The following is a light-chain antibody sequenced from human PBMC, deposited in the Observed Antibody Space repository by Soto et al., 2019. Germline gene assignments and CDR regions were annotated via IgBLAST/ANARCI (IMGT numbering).Light chain of an antibody. V-gene: IGKV3-20*01. Sequence: EIVLTQSPGTLSLSPGERATLSCGASQTVTSAHLAWYQQKPGQAPRLIIYRASIRATGIPDRFSGSGSGTDFTLTISRLEPEDFAVYYCQQYGISPPCSFGQGTRLEI. J-gene: IGKJ2*04. CDR2: RAS. CDR3: QQYGISPPCS. CDR1: QTVTSAH.